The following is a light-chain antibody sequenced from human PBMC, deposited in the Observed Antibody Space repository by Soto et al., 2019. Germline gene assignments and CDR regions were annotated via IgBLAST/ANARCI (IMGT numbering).Light chain of an antibody. V-gene: IGKV3-20*01. CDR3: QQYGSSPLFT. CDR1: KSVSSSY. Sequence: EIVLTQSPGTLSLSPGERPTLSCRTSKSVSSSYLAWYQQKPGQAPRLLIYGASSRATGIPDRFSGSGSGTDFTLTISRREPEDFAVYYCQQYGSSPLFTFGPGTKVDIK. CDR2: GAS. J-gene: IGKJ3*01.